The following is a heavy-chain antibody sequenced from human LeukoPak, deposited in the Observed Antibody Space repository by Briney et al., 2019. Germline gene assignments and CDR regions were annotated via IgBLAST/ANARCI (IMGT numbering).Heavy chain of an antibody. CDR3: AREWPYSSSWSSFDS. J-gene: IGHJ4*02. CDR2: ISLSSSTI. V-gene: IGHV3-48*03. CDR1: GLTFSNYE. D-gene: IGHD6-13*01. Sequence: SGGSLRLSCAASGLTFSNYEMNWVRQAPGKGLEWVSYISLSSSTIYYADSVKGRFTISRDNAKNSLYLQMNSLRAEDTARYYCAREWPYSSSWSSFDSWGQGIMVTVSS.